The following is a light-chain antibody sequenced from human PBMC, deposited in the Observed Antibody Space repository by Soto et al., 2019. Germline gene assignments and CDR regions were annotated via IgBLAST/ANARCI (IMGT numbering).Light chain of an antibody. CDR3: QQRSNWPPT. Sequence: ELAMTQSPATLSLSAGDRATLSCRASQSVSSYLAWYQQKPGQAPRLLIYDASNRATGLPARLSGSGSGTDFTLTISSLEPEDFAVYYCQQRSNWPPTFGQGTK. CDR1: QSVSSY. V-gene: IGKV3-11*01. J-gene: IGKJ1*01. CDR2: DAS.